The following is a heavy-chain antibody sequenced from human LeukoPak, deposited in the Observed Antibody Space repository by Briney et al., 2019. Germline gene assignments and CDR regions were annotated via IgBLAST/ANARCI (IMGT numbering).Heavy chain of an antibody. Sequence: GGSLRLSCAASGFTFSDYYMSWIRQAPGRGLEWVSYIGNSGGSIYSYADSVKGRFTISRDNAKNSLFLQMNSLRAEDTAAYYCTRRPYYSDSSGHGGYYFDYWGLGTLVTVSS. CDR1: GFTFSDYY. V-gene: IGHV3-11*01. CDR2: IGNSGGSI. D-gene: IGHD3-22*01. CDR3: TRRPYYSDSSGHGGYYFDY. J-gene: IGHJ4*02.